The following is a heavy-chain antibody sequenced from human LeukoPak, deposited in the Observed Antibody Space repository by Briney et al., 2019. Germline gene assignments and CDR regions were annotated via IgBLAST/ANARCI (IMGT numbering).Heavy chain of an antibody. V-gene: IGHV4-59*11. CDR2: VYYNGLT. CDR3: TREVSTVTFDY. D-gene: IGHD4-17*01. Sequence: SETLSLTCTVSGGSISPHYWTWMRQPPGKGLEWIGYVYYNGLTSYNASLRRRLILSVDTARNQVSLKLTSVTAADTVVYYCTREVSTVTFDYWGQGTLVTVSS. CDR1: GGSISPHY. J-gene: IGHJ4*02.